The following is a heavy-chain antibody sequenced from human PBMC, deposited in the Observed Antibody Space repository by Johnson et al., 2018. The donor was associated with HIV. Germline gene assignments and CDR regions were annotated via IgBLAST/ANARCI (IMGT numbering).Heavy chain of an antibody. D-gene: IGHD6-13*01. CDR2: ISYDGSNK. V-gene: IGHV3-30-3*01. CDR3: ARDWAAVGRVGGMDAFDI. CDR1: GFTFSSYA. J-gene: IGHJ3*02. Sequence: VQLVESGGGVVQPGRSLRLSCAASGFTFSSYAMHWVRQAPGKGLEWVAVISYDGSNKYYADSVKGRFTISRDNSKNTLYLQMNSLRAEDTAVYYCARDWAAVGRVGGMDAFDIWGQGTMVTVSS.